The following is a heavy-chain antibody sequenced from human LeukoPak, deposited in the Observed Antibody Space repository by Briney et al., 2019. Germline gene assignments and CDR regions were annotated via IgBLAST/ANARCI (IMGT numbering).Heavy chain of an antibody. CDR2: INPNSGGT. J-gene: IGHJ4*02. CDR1: GYTFTGYY. D-gene: IGHD6-13*01. CDR3: ARALGYSSSWYYY. Sequence: GASVKVSCKASGYTFTGYYMHWVRQAPGQGLEWMGWINPNSGGTNYAQKLQGRVTMTTDTSTSTAYMELRSLRSDDTAVYYCARALGYSSSWYYYWGQGTLVTVSS. V-gene: IGHV1-2*02.